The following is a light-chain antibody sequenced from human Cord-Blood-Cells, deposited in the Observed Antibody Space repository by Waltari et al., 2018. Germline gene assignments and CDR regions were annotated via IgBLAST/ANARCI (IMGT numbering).Light chain of an antibody. J-gene: IGLJ3*02. Sequence: CTGTSSDVGGYNYVSWYQQHPGKAPKLMIYDVSKRPSGVPDRFSGSKSGNTASLTISGLQAEDEADYYCCSYAGSYTFVFGGGTKLTVL. CDR2: DVS. CDR1: SSDVGGYNY. V-gene: IGLV2-11*01. CDR3: CSYAGSYTFV.